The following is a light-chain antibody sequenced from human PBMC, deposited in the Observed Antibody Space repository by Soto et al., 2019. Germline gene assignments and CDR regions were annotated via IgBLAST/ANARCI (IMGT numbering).Light chain of an antibody. Sequence: EVMLTQSPGTLSLSPGERATLSCRASQSISSNYLAWYQQKSGQAPRLLIYGASNRATGIPDRFSGSGSGTDFTLTISRLEPEDFAVYYCQQYGTSPRTFGQGTKVEFK. CDR2: GAS. CDR3: QQYGTSPRT. CDR1: QSISSNY. J-gene: IGKJ1*01. V-gene: IGKV3-20*01.